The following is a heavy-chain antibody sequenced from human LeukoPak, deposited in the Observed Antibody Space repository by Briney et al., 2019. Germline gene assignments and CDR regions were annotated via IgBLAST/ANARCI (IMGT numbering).Heavy chain of an antibody. Sequence: GRSLRLSCAASGFTFSDYWTSSVRPAPGEGLVWVANINKDGNEKSYVDSVKGRFSISRDNAKNSLSLQMDSVRAEDTAVYYCARAYYDFWSEDEPIYWYFDLWGRGSLVTVSS. V-gene: IGHV3-7*01. CDR2: INKDGNEK. CDR1: GFTFSDYW. CDR3: ARAYYDFWSEDEPIYWYFDL. D-gene: IGHD3-3*01. J-gene: IGHJ2*01.